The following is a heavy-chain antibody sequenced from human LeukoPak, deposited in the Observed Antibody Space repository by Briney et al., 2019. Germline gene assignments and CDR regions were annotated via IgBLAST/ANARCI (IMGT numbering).Heavy chain of an antibody. Sequence: SQTLSLTCTVSGGSISSGGYYWSWIRQHPGKGLEWIGYIYYSGSTYYNPSLKSRVTISVDTSKNQFSLKLSSVTAADTAVYYCAREGLFGKPYNWFDPWGQGTLVTVSS. J-gene: IGHJ5*02. D-gene: IGHD3-10*02. CDR3: AREGLFGKPYNWFDP. V-gene: IGHV4-31*03. CDR1: GGSISSGGYY. CDR2: IYYSGST.